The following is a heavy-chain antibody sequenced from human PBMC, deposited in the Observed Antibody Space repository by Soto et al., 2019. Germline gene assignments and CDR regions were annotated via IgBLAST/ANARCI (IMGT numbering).Heavy chain of an antibody. D-gene: IGHD3-16*02. CDR1: GYTFTSYG. CDR2: ISAYNGNT. CDR3: ARDVYEYIWGSYRSNAFDF. Sequence: QVQLVQSGAEVKKPGASVKVSCKASGYTFTSYGISWVRQAPGQGLEWMGWISAYNGNTNYAQKLQGRVTMTTDTSTSTAYMELRSLRSDDTAVYYCARDVYEYIWGSYRSNAFDFWGQGTLVTVSS. V-gene: IGHV1-18*01. J-gene: IGHJ4*02.